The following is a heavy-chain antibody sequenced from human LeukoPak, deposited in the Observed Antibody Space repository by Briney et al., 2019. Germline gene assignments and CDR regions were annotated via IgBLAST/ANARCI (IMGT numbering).Heavy chain of an antibody. CDR1: GFTFSSYS. Sequence: AGGSLRLSCAASGFTFSSYSMNWVRQAPGKGLEWVSSISSSSSYIYYADSVKGRFTISRDNAKNSLYLQMNSLRAEDTAVYYCAREINSGYVGWFDPWGQGTLVTVSS. J-gene: IGHJ5*02. CDR3: AREINSGYVGWFDP. D-gene: IGHD5-12*01. V-gene: IGHV3-21*01. CDR2: ISSSSSYI.